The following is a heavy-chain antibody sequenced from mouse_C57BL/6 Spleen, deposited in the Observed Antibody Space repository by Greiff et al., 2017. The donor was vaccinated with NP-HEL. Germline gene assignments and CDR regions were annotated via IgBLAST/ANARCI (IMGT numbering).Heavy chain of an antibody. CDR2: INPYNGGT. CDR3: ASSIYYDYDGAMDY. J-gene: IGHJ4*01. V-gene: IGHV1-19*01. D-gene: IGHD2-4*01. Sequence: EVQLQQSGPVLVKPGASVKMSCKASGYTFTDYYMNWVKQSHGKSLEWIGVINPYNGGTSYNQKFKGKATLTVDKSSSTAYMELNSLTSEDSAVYYCASSIYYDYDGAMDYWGQGTSVTVSS. CDR1: GYTFTDYY.